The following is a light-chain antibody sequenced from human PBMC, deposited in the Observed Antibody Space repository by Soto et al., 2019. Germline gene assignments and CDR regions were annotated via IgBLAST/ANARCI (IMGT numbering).Light chain of an antibody. J-gene: IGKJ3*01. Sequence: AIHMTHSPSSLSASVGDRVTITCRASQGIRDDLAWYQQKPGKAPKLLIYSASSLPSGVPSRFSGSGSGKDFTLTISSLQPEDFATYFCLHDYQFQLTLGPGRKVD. CDR3: LHDYQFQLT. CDR2: SAS. CDR1: QGIRDD. V-gene: IGKV1-6*01.